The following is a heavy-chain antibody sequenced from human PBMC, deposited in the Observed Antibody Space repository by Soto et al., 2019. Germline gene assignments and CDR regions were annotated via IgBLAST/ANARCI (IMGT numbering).Heavy chain of an antibody. CDR1: GFTFSDYA. V-gene: IGHV3-48*02. CDR2: ISSSSSTI. J-gene: IGHJ4*02. Sequence: EVQLVESGGGLVQPGGSLGLSCAASGFTFSDYALNWVRQAPGEGLEWISYISSSSSTIYFADSLKGRFTISRDNAKNSLYLQMNSLRDEDTAVYYCASTLQYCTSTSYYPWGRSDYRGQGTLVTVSS. D-gene: IGHD2-2*01. CDR3: ASTLQYCTSTSYYPWGRSDY.